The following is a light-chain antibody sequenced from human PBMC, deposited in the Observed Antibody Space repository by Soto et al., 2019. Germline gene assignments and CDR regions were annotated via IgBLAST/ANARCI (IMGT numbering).Light chain of an antibody. CDR3: QQSYSSVRT. V-gene: IGKV1-39*01. Sequence: DIQMTQSPSSLSASVGDRVTITCRSSHTIDIYLNWYQQKPGKAPKLLIHSASTVHSGVPSRFSGSGSRTDFTLTINSLQPEDFGTYYCQQSYSSVRTFGQGTKVEL. CDR2: SAS. CDR1: HTIDIY. J-gene: IGKJ1*01.